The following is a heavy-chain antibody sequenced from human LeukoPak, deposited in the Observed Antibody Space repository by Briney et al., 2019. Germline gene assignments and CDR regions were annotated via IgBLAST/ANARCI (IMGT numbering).Heavy chain of an antibody. V-gene: IGHV3-11*01. J-gene: IGHJ4*02. Sequence: PGGSLRLSCAASGFTFSDYYMSWIRQAPGKGLEWVSYISSSGSTIYYADSVKGRFTISRDNAKNSLYLQMNSLRAEDTAVYYCARESMHCSSTSCYVFVLDYWGQGTPVTVSS. CDR1: GFTFSDYY. CDR3: ARESMHCSSTSCYVFVLDY. CDR2: ISSSGSTI. D-gene: IGHD2-2*01.